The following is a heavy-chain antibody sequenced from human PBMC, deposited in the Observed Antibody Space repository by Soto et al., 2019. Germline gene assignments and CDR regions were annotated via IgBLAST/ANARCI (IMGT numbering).Heavy chain of an antibody. CDR3: ATVPYRLLWFGDHNWFDP. D-gene: IGHD3-10*01. CDR2: FDPEDGET. Sequence: ASVKVSCKVSGYTLTELSMHWVRQAPGKGLEWMGGFDPEDGETIYAQKFQGRVTMTEDTSTDTAYMELSSLRSEDTAVYYCATVPYRLLWFGDHNWFDPWGQGTLVTVSS. CDR1: GYTLTELS. J-gene: IGHJ5*02. V-gene: IGHV1-24*01.